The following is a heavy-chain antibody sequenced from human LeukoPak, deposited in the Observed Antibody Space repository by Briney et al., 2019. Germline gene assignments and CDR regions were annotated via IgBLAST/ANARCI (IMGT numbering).Heavy chain of an antibody. CDR2: IYYSGST. V-gene: IGHV4-59*01. CDR3: ARTQTGRFWSGRYGDYYYMDV. D-gene: IGHD3-3*01. CDR1: GGSINSYY. J-gene: IGHJ6*03. Sequence: PSETLSLTCSVSGGSINSYYWSWLRQPPGKGLEWIGYIYYSGSTNYNPSLKSRVTISVDTSKNQFSLKLSSVTAADTAVYYCARTQTGRFWSGRYGDYYYMDVWGKGTTVTVSS.